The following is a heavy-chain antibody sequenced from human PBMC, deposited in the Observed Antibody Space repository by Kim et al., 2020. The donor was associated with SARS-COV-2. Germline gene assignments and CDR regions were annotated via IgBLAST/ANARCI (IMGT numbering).Heavy chain of an antibody. V-gene: IGHV3-33*01. CDR2: NK. D-gene: IGHD4-17*01. CDR3: ARTTGDAFDI. Sequence: NKNDADSVKGRFTISRDNSKNTLYLQMNSLRAEDTAVYYCARTTGDAFDIWGQGTMVTVSS. J-gene: IGHJ3*02.